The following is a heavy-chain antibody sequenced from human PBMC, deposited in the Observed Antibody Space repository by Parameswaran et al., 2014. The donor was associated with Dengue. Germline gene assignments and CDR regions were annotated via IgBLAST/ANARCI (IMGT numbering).Heavy chain of an antibody. V-gene: IGHV3-30*04. CDR2: ISYDGSNK. D-gene: IGHD1-26*01. J-gene: IGHJ4*02. CDR3: ARAEVTGAVYDY. Sequence: WIRQPPGKGLGWVAVISYDGSNKYYADSVKGRFTISRDNSKNTLYLQMNSLRAEDTAVYYCARAEVTGAVYDYWGQGTLVTVSS.